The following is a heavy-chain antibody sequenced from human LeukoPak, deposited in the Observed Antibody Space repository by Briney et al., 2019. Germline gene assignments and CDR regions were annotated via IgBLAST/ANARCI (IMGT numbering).Heavy chain of an antibody. D-gene: IGHD6-13*01. CDR3: ARGGGAAAGPGDAFDI. CDR2: ISSSSSYI. Sequence: GGSLRLSCAASGFTFSSYSMNWVRQAPGKGLEWVSSISSSSSYIYYADSVKGRFTISRDNAKNSLYLQMNSLRAEDTAVYYCARGGGAAAGPGDAFDIWGQGTMVTVSS. CDR1: GFTFSSYS. J-gene: IGHJ3*02. V-gene: IGHV3-21*01.